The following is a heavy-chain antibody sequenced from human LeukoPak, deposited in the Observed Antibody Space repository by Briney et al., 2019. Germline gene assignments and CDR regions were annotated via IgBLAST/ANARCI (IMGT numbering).Heavy chain of an antibody. CDR2: TIPIFGTA. CDR1: GGTFSSYA. D-gene: IGHD4-17*01. J-gene: IGHJ4*02. Sequence: GASVKVSCKASGGTFSSYAFSWVRQPPGQGLERMGGTIPIFGTANYAQKFQGRVTITTDESTSTACMELSSLRSEDTAVYYCARSIFYGDYAPWYYFDYWGQGTLVTVSS. V-gene: IGHV1-69*05. CDR3: ARSIFYGDYAPWYYFDY.